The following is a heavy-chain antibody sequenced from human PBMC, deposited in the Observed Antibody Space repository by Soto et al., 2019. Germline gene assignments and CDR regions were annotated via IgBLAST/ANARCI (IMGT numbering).Heavy chain of an antibody. V-gene: IGHV3-53*04. CDR2: IYSGGGT. J-gene: IGHJ5*02. D-gene: IGHD3-10*01. CDR1: GFTVSSNY. CDR3: AGASYGSGSGVA. Sequence: EVQLVESGGGLVQPGGSLRLSCAASGFTVSSNYMSWVREAPGKGLEWVSVIYSGGGTYYADSVKGRFTISRHHSKNTLYLQMNSLRPEDTAVYYCAGASYGSGSGVAWGQGTLVTVSS.